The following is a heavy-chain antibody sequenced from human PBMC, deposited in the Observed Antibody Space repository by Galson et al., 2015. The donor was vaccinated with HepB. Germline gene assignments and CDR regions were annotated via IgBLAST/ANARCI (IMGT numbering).Heavy chain of an antibody. Sequence: SLRLSCAASGFTFDDYAMHWVRQAPGKGLEWASGISWNSGSIGYADSVKGRFTISRDNAKNSLYLQMNSLRAEDTALYYCAKDIYSYGSLTGFDYWGQGTLVTVSS. J-gene: IGHJ4*02. D-gene: IGHD5-18*01. CDR3: AKDIYSYGSLTGFDY. CDR2: ISWNSGSI. V-gene: IGHV3-9*01. CDR1: GFTFDDYA.